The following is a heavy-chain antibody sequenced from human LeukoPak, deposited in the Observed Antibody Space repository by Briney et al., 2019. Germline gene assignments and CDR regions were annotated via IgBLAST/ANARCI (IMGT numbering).Heavy chain of an antibody. Sequence: GGSLKLSCAASGFTFSGSAVHWVRQSSGKGLEWVGHIDKKDNLYATAYAESVKGRFTISRDDSKDTAFLHMDSLKTEDTAVYYCAPYTSYTLGYYYYYAMDVWGQGTTVTVSS. CDR1: GFTFSGSA. CDR3: APYTSYTLGYYYYYAMDV. CDR2: IDKKDNLYAT. V-gene: IGHV3-73*01. D-gene: IGHD3-16*01. J-gene: IGHJ6*02.